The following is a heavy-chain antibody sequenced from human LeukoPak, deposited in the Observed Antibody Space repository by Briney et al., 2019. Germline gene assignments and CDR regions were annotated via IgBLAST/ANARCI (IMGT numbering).Heavy chain of an antibody. J-gene: IGHJ4*02. CDR1: GGSISNYY. CDR2: IFYTGST. CDR3: AREGTSSSSSPIDH. V-gene: IGHV4-59*01. D-gene: IGHD6-6*01. Sequence: PSETLSLTCTVSGGSISNYYWNWIRQTPGRGLEWIGYIFYTGSTSYNPSLKSRVTISVDASKSRISLNLTSVTAADTAVYFCAREGTSSSSSPIDHWGQGTLVTVSS.